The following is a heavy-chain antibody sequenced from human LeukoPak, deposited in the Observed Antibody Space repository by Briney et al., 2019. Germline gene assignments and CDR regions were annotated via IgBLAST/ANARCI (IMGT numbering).Heavy chain of an antibody. V-gene: IGHV1-18*01. D-gene: IGHD5-24*01. Sequence: ASVKVSCKASGYTFTSYDISWVRQAPGQGLEWMGWISTYNDNTHYAQKLQGRVTMTTDTSTSTVYMELKSLRSDDTAVYCCARDSPTMGFDYWGQGSLVTVSS. CDR3: ARDSPTMGFDY. J-gene: IGHJ4*02. CDR1: GYTFTSYD. CDR2: ISTYNDNT.